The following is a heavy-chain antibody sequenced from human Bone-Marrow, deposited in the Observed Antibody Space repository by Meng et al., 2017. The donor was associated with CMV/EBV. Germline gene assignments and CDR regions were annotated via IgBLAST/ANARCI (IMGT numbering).Heavy chain of an antibody. CDR1: GFTFSSFW. D-gene: IGHD2-15*01. Sequence: GESLKISCAASGFTFSSFWMHWVRQVPGKGLVWVSPINSEGKSIHYAESVKGRFTISRDNAKKLLYLEAHSLRAEDTAVYYCARLVVVGTTAYWYFDLWGRGTLVTVSS. CDR2: INSEGKSI. CDR3: ARLVVVGTTAYWYFDL. V-gene: IGHV3-74*01. J-gene: IGHJ2*01.